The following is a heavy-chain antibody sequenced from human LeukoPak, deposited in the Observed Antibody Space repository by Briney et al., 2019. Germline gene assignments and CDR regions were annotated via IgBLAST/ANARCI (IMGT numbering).Heavy chain of an antibody. J-gene: IGHJ6*03. Sequence: GASVKVSCKASGYTFTGYYMHWVRQAPGQGLEWMGWINPNSGGTNYAQKFQGRVAMTRDTSISTAYMELSRLRSDDTAVYYCARAQGKSYYYYYYMDVWGKGTTVTVSS. CDR1: GYTFTGYY. CDR2: INPNSGGT. CDR3: ARAQGKSYYYYYYMDV. V-gene: IGHV1-2*02.